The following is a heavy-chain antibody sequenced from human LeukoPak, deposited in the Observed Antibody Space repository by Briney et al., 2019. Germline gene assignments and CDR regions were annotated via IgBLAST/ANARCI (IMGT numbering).Heavy chain of an antibody. CDR3: ARDDYGDYGGFDY. CDR2: IYYSGST. J-gene: IGHJ4*02. D-gene: IGHD4-17*01. Sequence: PSETLSLTCTVSGGSISSYYWSWIRQPPGKGLEWIGYIYYSGSTNHNPSLKSRVTISVDTSKNQFSLKLSSVTAADTAVYYCARDDYGDYGGFDYWGQGTLVTVSS. CDR1: GGSISSYY. V-gene: IGHV4-59*01.